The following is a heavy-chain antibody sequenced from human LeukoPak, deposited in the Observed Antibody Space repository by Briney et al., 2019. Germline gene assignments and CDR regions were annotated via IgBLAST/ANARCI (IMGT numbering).Heavy chain of an antibody. D-gene: IGHD2-2*01. CDR1: GFTFSSYG. Sequence: PGGSLRLSCAASGFTFSSYGMHWVRQAPGKGLEWVAFIRYDGSNKYYADSVKGRFTISRDNSKNTLYLQMNSLRAEDTAVYYCARDLYSTVVPAALYNWFDPWGQGTLVTASS. J-gene: IGHJ5*02. CDR2: IRYDGSNK. V-gene: IGHV3-30*02. CDR3: ARDLYSTVVPAALYNWFDP.